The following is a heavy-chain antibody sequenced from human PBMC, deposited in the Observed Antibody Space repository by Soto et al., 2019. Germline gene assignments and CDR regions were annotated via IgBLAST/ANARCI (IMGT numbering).Heavy chain of an antibody. Sequence: PGGSLRLSCVISRLTFSNYALNWVRQAPGKGLERVSSISGSGDTTYYADSVKGRFTISRGNSKNTLYLQMNSLRVEDTALYYCAKADYSYSWAPGDYWGQGTLVTVSS. J-gene: IGHJ4*02. D-gene: IGHD6-13*01. CDR2: ISGSGDTT. CDR1: RLTFSNYA. CDR3: AKADYSYSWAPGDY. V-gene: IGHV3-23*01.